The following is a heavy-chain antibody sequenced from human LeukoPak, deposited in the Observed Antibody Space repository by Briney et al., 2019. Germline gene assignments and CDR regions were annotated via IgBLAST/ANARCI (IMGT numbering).Heavy chain of an antibody. V-gene: IGHV3-21*01. Sequence: SGGSLRLSCAASGFIFSDYSMTWVRQAPGKGPEWVSCISGSGGSIYYADSVKGRFTISRDNSKNSLYLQMNSLRAEDTAVYSCAREKGRGRAPDFDYWGQGTLVTVSS. CDR2: ISGSGGSI. J-gene: IGHJ4*02. D-gene: IGHD3-10*01. CDR1: GFIFSDYS. CDR3: AREKGRGRAPDFDY.